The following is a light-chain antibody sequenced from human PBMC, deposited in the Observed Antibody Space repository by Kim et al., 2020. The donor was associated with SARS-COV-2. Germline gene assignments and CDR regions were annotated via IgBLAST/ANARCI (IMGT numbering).Light chain of an antibody. Sequence: SRSPGQTASITCSENELGDTYAAWYQQKPGQAPVLVIYQNNKRPSEIPERFSGSNSGNTATLTISGTQAMDEADYYCQAWDSSTGVFGGGTQLTVL. J-gene: IGLJ2*01. CDR2: QNN. CDR1: ELGDTY. CDR3: QAWDSSTGV. V-gene: IGLV3-1*01.